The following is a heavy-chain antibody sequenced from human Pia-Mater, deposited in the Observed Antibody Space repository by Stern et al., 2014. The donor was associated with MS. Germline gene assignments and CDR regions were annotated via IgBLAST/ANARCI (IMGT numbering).Heavy chain of an antibody. CDR2: IIPIFGTA. Sequence: QAQLVQSGAEVKKPGSSVKVSCQASGGTFNVYAINWLRQAPGQGLEWMGGIIPIFGTANSAQKFQGRVTITADESTRTSSMQLSSLRYDDTAVYYCARDGRHTDNYGLDVWGQGTTVTVSS. J-gene: IGHJ6*02. CDR1: GGTFNVYA. CDR3: ARDGRHTDNYGLDV. V-gene: IGHV1-69*01. D-gene: IGHD3-9*01.